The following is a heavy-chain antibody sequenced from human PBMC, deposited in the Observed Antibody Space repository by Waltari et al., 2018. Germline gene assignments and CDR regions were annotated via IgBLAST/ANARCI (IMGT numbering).Heavy chain of an antibody. D-gene: IGHD2-15*01. CDR1: GGSISGYY. CDR3: ARGRIVVGP. CDR2: IHYTGST. Sequence: QVQLQESGPGLVKPSETLSLTCTVSGGSISGYYWSWIRQPPGKGLEWIGYIHYTGSTTFNPSLKSRVTISGDTSKNQFSLNLSSLTAADTAVYYCARGRIVVGPWGQGTLVTVSS. J-gene: IGHJ5*02. V-gene: IGHV4-59*01.